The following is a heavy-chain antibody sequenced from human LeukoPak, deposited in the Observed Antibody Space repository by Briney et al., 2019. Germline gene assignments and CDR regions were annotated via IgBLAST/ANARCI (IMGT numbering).Heavy chain of an antibody. D-gene: IGHD6-19*01. CDR3: ARDMSSGGGHGMDV. J-gene: IGHJ6*02. CDR1: GFTFSSYA. V-gene: IGHV3-30-3*01. CDR2: ISYDGSNK. Sequence: GGSLRLSCAASGFTFSSYAMHWVRQAPGKGLEWVAVISYDGSNKYYADSVKGRFTISRDNSKNTLYLQMNSLRAEDTAVYYCARDMSSGGGHGMDVWGQGTTVTVSS.